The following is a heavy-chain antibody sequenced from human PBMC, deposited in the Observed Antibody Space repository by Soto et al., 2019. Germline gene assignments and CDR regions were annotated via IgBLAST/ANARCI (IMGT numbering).Heavy chain of an antibody. CDR2: IKSKTDGGTT. V-gene: IGHV3-15*07. CDR1: GFTFSNAW. Sequence: EVQLVESGGGLVKPGGSLRLSCAASGFTFSNAWMNWVRQAPGKGLEWVGRIKSKTDGGTTDYAAPVKGRFTISRDDLKNTLYLQMNSLKTEDTAVYYCTALITIFRVVIREFDYWGQGTLVTVSS. CDR3: TALITIFRVVIREFDY. D-gene: IGHD3-3*01. J-gene: IGHJ4*02.